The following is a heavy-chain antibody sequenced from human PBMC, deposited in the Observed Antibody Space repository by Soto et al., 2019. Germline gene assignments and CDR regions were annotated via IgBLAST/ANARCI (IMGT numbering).Heavy chain of an antibody. CDR3: ARDITTVTASGAFDI. CDR2: ISYDGSNK. Sequence: QVQLVESGGGVVQPGRSLRLSCAASGFTFSSYAMHWVRQAPGKGLEWVAVISYDGSNKYYADSVKGRFTISRDNSKNTLYLQMNSLRAEDTAVYYCARDITTVTASGAFDIWGQGTMDTVSS. V-gene: IGHV3-30-3*01. D-gene: IGHD4-17*01. J-gene: IGHJ3*02. CDR1: GFTFSSYA.